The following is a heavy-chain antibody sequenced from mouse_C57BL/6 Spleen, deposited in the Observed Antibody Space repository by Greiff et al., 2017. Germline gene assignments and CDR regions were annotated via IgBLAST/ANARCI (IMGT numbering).Heavy chain of an antibody. CDR2: IDPANGNT. Sequence: EVKLQESVAELVRPGASVKLSCTASGFNIKNTYMHWVKQRPEQGLEWIGRIDPANGNTKYAPKFQGKATITADTSSNTAYLQLSSLTSEDTAIYYCASSPIYYDYDRGPWFAYWGQGTLVTVSA. D-gene: IGHD2-4*01. J-gene: IGHJ3*01. V-gene: IGHV14-3*01. CDR3: ASSPIYYDYDRGPWFAY. CDR1: GFNIKNTY.